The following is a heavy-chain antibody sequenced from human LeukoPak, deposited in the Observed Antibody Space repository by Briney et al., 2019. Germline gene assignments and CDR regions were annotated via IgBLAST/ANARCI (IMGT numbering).Heavy chain of an antibody. CDR1: GYSFTTYW. D-gene: IGHD2-21*01. CDR2: IYPGDSYT. J-gene: IGHJ3*02. CDR3: ARHQGVIRVDAFDI. V-gene: IGHV5-51*01. Sequence: GESLKISCKGSGYSFTTYWIAWVRQMPGKGLEWMGIIYPGDSYTRYSPSFQGQVTISADRSISTAYLQWSSLKASDTAMYYCARHQGVIRVDAFDIWGQGTMVTVSS.